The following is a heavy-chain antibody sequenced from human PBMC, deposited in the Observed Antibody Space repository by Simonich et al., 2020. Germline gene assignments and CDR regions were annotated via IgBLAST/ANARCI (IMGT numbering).Heavy chain of an antibody. CDR3: ARGKGWKNAFDI. V-gene: IGHV4-34*01. Sequence: QVQLQQWGAGLLKPSETLSLTCAVYGGSFSGYYWGWNRQPPGQGLGWIGEIKHSGNTNYNPSLKSRVTISVDTSKNQFSLKLSSVTAADTAVYYCARGKGWKNAFDIWGQGTMVTVSS. J-gene: IGHJ3*02. CDR2: IKHSGNT. D-gene: IGHD1-1*01. CDR1: GGSFSGYY.